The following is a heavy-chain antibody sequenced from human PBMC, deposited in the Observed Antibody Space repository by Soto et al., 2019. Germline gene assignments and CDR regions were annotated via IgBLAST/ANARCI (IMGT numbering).Heavy chain of an antibody. J-gene: IGHJ5*02. CDR3: ARNRDIVVVPAAPGAWFDP. CDR1: GYSFTIYC. V-gene: IGHV5-10-1*01. D-gene: IGHD2-2*01. Sequence: PGESLKISCKGSGYSFTIYCIIWVRQIPGKGLEWMGRIDPSDSYTNYSPSFQGHVTISADKSISTAYLQWSSLKASDTAMYYCARNRDIVVVPAAPGAWFDPWGQGTLVTVSS. CDR2: IDPSDSYT.